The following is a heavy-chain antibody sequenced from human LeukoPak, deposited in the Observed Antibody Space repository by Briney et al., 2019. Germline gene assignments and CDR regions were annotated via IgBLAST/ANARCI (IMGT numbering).Heavy chain of an antibody. CDR1: GFTFSSYG. Sequence: HTGGSLRLSCAASGFTFSSYGMHWVRQAPGKGLEWVAVISYDGSNKYYADSVKGRFTISRDNSKNTLYLQMNSLRAEDTAVYYCAKQDYDSSGYFEYWGQGTLVTVSS. CDR3: AKQDYDSSGYFEY. J-gene: IGHJ4*02. V-gene: IGHV3-30*18. D-gene: IGHD3-22*01. CDR2: ISYDGSNK.